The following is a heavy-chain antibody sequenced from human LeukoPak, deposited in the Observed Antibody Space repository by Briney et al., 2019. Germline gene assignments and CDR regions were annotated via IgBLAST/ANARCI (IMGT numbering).Heavy chain of an antibody. D-gene: IGHD3-22*01. CDR1: GFTFSSYA. CDR2: ISGSGGST. Sequence: PGGFLRLSCAASGFTFSSYAMSWVRQAPGKGLEWVSAISGSGGSTYYADSVKGRFTISRDNSKDTLYLQMNSLRAEDTAVYYCAKVWIVSPDYWGQGTLVTVSS. CDR3: AKVWIVSPDY. J-gene: IGHJ4*02. V-gene: IGHV3-23*01.